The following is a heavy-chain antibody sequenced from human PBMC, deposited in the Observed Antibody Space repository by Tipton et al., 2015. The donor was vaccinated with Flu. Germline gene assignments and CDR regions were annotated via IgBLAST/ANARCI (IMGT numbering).Heavy chain of an antibody. J-gene: IGHJ5*02. Sequence: TLSLTCTVSGDSITSDYYWGWIRQFPGKGLEWSGTVSRTGSTIYNPSLKSRVTISINTSKNQFSLKVFTVAAADTAVYYCARRDYSNYVSDPKNWFDPWGQGLQVTVSS. CDR2: VSRTGST. CDR3: ARRDYSNYVSDPKNWFDP. CDR1: GDSITSDYY. V-gene: IGHV4-38-2*02. D-gene: IGHD4-11*01.